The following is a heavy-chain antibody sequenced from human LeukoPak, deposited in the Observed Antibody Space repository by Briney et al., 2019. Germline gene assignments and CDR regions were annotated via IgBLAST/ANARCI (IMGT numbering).Heavy chain of an antibody. J-gene: IGHJ6*02. V-gene: IGHV1-45*02. D-gene: IGHD3-10*01. CDR2: ITPFNGNT. Sequence: GSSVKVSCKASGYTFTYRYLHWVRQAPGQALEWMGWITPFNGNTNYAQKFQDRVTITRDRSMSTAYMELSSLRSEDTAMYYCASAHVGSGSYFFNGMDVWGQGTTVTVSS. CDR3: ASAHVGSGSYFFNGMDV. CDR1: GYTFTYRY.